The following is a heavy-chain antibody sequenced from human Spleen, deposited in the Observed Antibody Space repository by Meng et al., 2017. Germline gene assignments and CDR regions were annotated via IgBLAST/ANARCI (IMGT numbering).Heavy chain of an antibody. V-gene: IGHV4-4*02. CDR1: GGSISSSNW. J-gene: IGHJ4*02. CDR2: IYHSGIT. CDR3: ARDPTGGEDHQRV. D-gene: IGHD1-14*01. Sequence: QVQPQESGPGLVKPSGTLSLTCAVSGGSISSSNWWNWVRQSPGKGLEWIGEIYHSGITIYNPSLKSRVTMSVDNSKNQFSLKLNSMTAADTAVYYCARDPTGGEDHQRVWGQGTLVTVSS.